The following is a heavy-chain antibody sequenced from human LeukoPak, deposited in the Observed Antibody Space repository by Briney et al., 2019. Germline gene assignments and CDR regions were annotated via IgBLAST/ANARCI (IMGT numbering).Heavy chain of an antibody. V-gene: IGHV3-11*04. CDR2: ISNTGSTT. Sequence: GGSLRLSCAASGFTFSDYYMSWIRQAPGKGLEWVSYISNTGSTTQYADSVKGRFTISRDNAKNSLHLQMNSLRAEDTAVYYSARVRGSYSVDYWGQGTLVTVSS. D-gene: IGHD1-26*01. CDR1: GFTFSDYY. CDR3: ARVRGSYSVDY. J-gene: IGHJ4*02.